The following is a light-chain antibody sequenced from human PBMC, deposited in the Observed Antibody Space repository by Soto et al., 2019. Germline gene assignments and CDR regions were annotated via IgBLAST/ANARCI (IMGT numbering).Light chain of an antibody. J-gene: IGKJ1*01. V-gene: IGKV3-20*01. CDR1: QNVGND. CDR2: GAS. CDR3: QQYGSSPT. Sequence: EIVMTQSPATLSVSPGERVTLSCRASQNVGNDLAWYQQKPGQAPRLLIYGASSRATGIPDWFSGSGSGTDFTLTISRLEPEDFAVYYCQQYGSSPTFGQGTKVDIK.